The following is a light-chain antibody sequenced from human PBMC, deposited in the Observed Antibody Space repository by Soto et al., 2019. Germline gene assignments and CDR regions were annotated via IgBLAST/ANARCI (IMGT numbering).Light chain of an antibody. CDR1: SSDVGSYNL. J-gene: IGLJ2*01. Sequence: QSALTQPASVSGSPGQSITISCTGTSSDVGSYNLVSWYQQHPGKAPKLMIYEGSKWPSGVSNRFSGSKSGNTASLTMSGLQAEDEADYYCCSYAGSSTVVFGGGTKLTVL. CDR2: EGS. V-gene: IGLV2-23*01. CDR3: CSYAGSSTVV.